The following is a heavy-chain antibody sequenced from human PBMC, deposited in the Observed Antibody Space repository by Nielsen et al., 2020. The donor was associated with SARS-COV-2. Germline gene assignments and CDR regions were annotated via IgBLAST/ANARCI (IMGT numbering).Heavy chain of an antibody. CDR1: GGSINNNNW. CDR2: FYYSGST. CDR3: ARNPSRFDP. J-gene: IGHJ5*02. V-gene: IGHV4-39*01. Sequence: SETLSLTCAVSGGSINNNNWWSWVRQPPGKRLEWIGSFYYSGSTYYNPSLKSRVTISVDTSKNQFSLKLSSVTAADTAVYYCARNPSRFDPWGQGTLVTVSS.